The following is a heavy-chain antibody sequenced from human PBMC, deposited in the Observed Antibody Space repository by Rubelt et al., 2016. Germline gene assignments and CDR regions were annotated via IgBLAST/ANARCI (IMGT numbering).Heavy chain of an antibody. CDR3: TRQRVAVTVLVPSFDY. D-gene: IGHD6-19*01. CDR2: IYYSATS. Sequence: LEWIGSIYYSATSYYNPSLTSRVTISVDTSKNQFSLKLTSVTATDTAVYYCTRQRVAVTVLVPSFDYWGQGTLVTVSS. J-gene: IGHJ4*02. V-gene: IGHV4-39*01.